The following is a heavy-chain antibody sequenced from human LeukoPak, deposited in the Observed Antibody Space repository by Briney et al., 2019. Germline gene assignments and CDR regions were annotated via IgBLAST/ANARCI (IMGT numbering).Heavy chain of an antibody. D-gene: IGHD3-10*01. CDR2: ISGSGGSR. V-gene: IGHV3-23*01. Sequence: GGSLRLSCAASGFTFSNYAMRWVRQAPGRGLEWVSAISGSGGSRYYADSVKGRFTISRDNSKNTLYLQMNSLRAEDTAVYYCAKDLRVWFGDLWFDPWGQGTLVTVSS. CDR1: GFTFSNYA. J-gene: IGHJ5*02. CDR3: AKDLRVWFGDLWFDP.